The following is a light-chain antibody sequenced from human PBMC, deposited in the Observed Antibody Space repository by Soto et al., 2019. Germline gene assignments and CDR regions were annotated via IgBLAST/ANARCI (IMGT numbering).Light chain of an antibody. V-gene: IGLV9-49*01. CDR3: GADHGSGSNFGRV. CDR1: SGYSNYK. CDR2: VGTGGIVG. Sequence: QAVVTQPPSASASLGASVTLTCTLSSGYSNYKVDWYQQRPGKGPRFVMRVGTGGIVGSKGDGIPDRFSVLGSGLNRYPTIKNIQEEDESDYHCGADHGSGSNFGRVFGGGTKLTVL. J-gene: IGLJ2*01.